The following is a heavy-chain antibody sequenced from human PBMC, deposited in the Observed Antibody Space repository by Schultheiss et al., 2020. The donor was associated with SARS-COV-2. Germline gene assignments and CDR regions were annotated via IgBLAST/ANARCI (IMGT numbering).Heavy chain of an antibody. CDR2: ISGSGGST. Sequence: GESLKISCAASGFTFSNAWMSWVRQAPGKGLEWVSAISGSGGSTYYADSVKGRFTISRDNSKNTLYLQMNSLRAEDTAVYYCAKRSSSWLNYYYYYMDVWGKGTTVTVSS. J-gene: IGHJ6*03. CDR1: GFTFSNAW. D-gene: IGHD6-13*01. CDR3: AKRSSSWLNYYYYYMDV. V-gene: IGHV3-23*01.